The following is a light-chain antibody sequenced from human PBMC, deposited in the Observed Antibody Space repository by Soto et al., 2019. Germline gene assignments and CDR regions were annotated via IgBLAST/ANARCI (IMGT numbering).Light chain of an antibody. V-gene: IGKV3-15*01. CDR2: GAS. CDR1: HYVSNK. J-gene: IGKJ1*01. CDR3: QQYAGSPWT. Sequence: EIVMTQAPATLSVSPGETATLSCRAIHYVSNKVAWYQQKPGQAPSLLILGASTRATGVPARFSGSGSGTEFTLSISSLQSEDFAVYYCQQYAGSPWTFGQGTKVDIK.